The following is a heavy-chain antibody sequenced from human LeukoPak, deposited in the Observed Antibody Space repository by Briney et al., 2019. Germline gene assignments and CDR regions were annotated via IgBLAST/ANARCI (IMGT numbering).Heavy chain of an antibody. CDR1: GFVFSTHG. J-gene: IGHJ4*02. D-gene: IGHD3-10*01. Sequence: PGGSLRLSCAASGFVFSTHGMNWVRQAPGKGLEWISYISSAGAKFYADSVKGRFTISRDNAKNTLYLQMNSLRAEDTAVYYCARGGVTMVRGDDYYFDYWGQGTLVTVSS. CDR2: ISSAGAK. V-gene: IGHV3-48*04. CDR3: ARGGVTMVRGDDYYFDY.